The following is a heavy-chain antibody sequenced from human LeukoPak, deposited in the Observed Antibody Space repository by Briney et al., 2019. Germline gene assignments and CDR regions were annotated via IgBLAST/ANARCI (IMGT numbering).Heavy chain of an antibody. V-gene: IGHV4-38-2*01. J-gene: IGHJ5*02. Sequence: PSETLSLTSADSGYSISSSYYWGWIRQPPGKGLEWIGSTYHSGRTYYNPSLKSRVTISVDTSKNQFSLRLGSVTAADTAVYYCARGVAVAANWFDPWGQGTLVTVSS. CDR1: GYSISSSYY. CDR2: TYHSGRT. CDR3: ARGVAVAANWFDP. D-gene: IGHD6-19*01.